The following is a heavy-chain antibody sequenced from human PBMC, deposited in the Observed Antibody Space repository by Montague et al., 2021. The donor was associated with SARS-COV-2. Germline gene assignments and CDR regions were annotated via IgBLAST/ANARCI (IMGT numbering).Heavy chain of an antibody. CDR2: ISSSSSYI. CDR3: ARVGGMEYCSGGNCYLDY. V-gene: IGHV3-21*01. J-gene: IGHJ4*02. CDR1: GFTFSSYS. Sequence: SLRLSCAASGFTFSSYSMNWVRQAPGKGLEWVSSISSSSSYIYYADSVKGRFTVSRDNAKNSLYLQTNSLRAEDTAVYYCARVGGMEYCSGGNCYLDYWGQGTLVTVSS. D-gene: IGHD2-15*01.